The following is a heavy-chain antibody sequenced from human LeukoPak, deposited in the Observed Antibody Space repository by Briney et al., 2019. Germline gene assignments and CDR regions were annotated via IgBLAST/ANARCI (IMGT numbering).Heavy chain of an antibody. J-gene: IGHJ5*02. Sequence: SETLSLTCTVSGGSISSGGYYWSWIRQHPEKGLEWIGYVYYNGGTNYNPSLKSRVTISVDTSKNQFSLNLNSVTAADTAVYYCARDFRTRHMTEAGPGWFDPWGQGFLVTVSS. V-gene: IGHV4-31*03. D-gene: IGHD6-19*01. CDR1: GGSISSGGYY. CDR3: ARDFRTRHMTEAGPGWFDP. CDR2: VYYNGGT.